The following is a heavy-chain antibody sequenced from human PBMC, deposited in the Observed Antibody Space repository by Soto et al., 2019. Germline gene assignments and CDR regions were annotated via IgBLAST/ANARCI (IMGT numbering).Heavy chain of an antibody. CDR3: AAGLEVNGGLANWIDP. D-gene: IGHD2-21*01. CDR1: GFTFSSFT. Sequence: EVQLVESGGGLVKPGGSLRLSCAASGFTFSSFTMNWVRQAPGKGLEWVSSIHGSSSYIYYADSMEGRFTISRDNAKKSLYLQMNSLSAADKAVYYCAAGLEVNGGLANWIDPWGQGTLVTVSS. CDR2: IHGSSSYI. J-gene: IGHJ5*02. V-gene: IGHV3-21*01.